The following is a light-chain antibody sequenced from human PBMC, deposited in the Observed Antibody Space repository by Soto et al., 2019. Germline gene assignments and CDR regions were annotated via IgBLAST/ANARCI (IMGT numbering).Light chain of an antibody. CDR1: SGHRSYI. CDR2: LEGSGSY. V-gene: IGLV4-60*02. CDR3: ETWDSNTLV. Sequence: QAVVTQSSSASASLGSSVKLTCTLSSGHRSYIIAWHQQQPGKAPRYLMKLEGSGSYNKGSGVPDRFSGSSSGADRYLTISNLQFEDQADYYCETWDSNTLVFGGGTQLTVL. J-gene: IGLJ3*02.